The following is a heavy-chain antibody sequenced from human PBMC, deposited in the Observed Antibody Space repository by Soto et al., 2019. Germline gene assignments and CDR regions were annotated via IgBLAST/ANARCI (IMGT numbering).Heavy chain of an antibody. Sequence: QVQLVQSGAEVKKPGSSVQVSCTASGGSLSNFGISWVRQAPGQGLEWMGAIIPVFGTPNYAQKFQDRVTINADESTTTVYMEVRRLTSEDTAVYYFASGEATKKVVTTYYAMDVWGQGTTVTVSS. CDR1: GGSLSNFG. D-gene: IGHD4-17*01. V-gene: IGHV1-69*12. J-gene: IGHJ6*02. CDR2: IIPVFGTP. CDR3: ASGEATKKVVTTYYAMDV.